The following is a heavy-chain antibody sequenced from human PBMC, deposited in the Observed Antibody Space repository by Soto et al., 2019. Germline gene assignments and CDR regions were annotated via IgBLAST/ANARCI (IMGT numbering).Heavy chain of an antibody. CDR1: GYTFTGYY. CDR3: ARDXXAXXGYYXYXGXXV. V-gene: IGHV1-2*02. CDR2: INPNSGGT. Sequence: VASVKVSCKSSGYTFTGYYMPWVRQAPGQGLEWMGWINPNSGGTNYAQKFQGRVTMTRDTSISTTYIEXTRXXPHHPAVYYYARDXXAXXGYYXYXGXXVXGXGTXXXVSS. J-gene: IGHJ6*04.